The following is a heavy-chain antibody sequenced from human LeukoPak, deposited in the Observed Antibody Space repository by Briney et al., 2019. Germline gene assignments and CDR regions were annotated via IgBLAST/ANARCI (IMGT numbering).Heavy chain of an antibody. J-gene: IGHJ4*02. Sequence: GGSLRLSCAASGFTFSSYAMSWVRQTPGKGLEWVSAISGSGGSTYYADSVKGRFTISRDNSKNTLYLQMNSLRAEDTAVYYCAKDKAMVRGVAFDYWGQGTLVTVSS. CDR2: ISGSGGST. D-gene: IGHD3-10*01. CDR3: AKDKAMVRGVAFDY. CDR1: GFTFSSYA. V-gene: IGHV3-23*01.